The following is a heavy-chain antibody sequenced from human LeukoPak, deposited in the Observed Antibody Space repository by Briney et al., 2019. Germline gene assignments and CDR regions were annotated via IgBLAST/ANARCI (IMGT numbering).Heavy chain of an antibody. CDR2: IWYDGSNK. CDR3: AREGHDSSGSTYYGY. CDR1: GITFSSYG. V-gene: IGHV3-33*01. D-gene: IGHD3-22*01. J-gene: IGHJ4*02. Sequence: GGSLRLSCAASGITFSSYGMHWVRQAPGRGLEWVAVIWYDGSNKYYADSVKGRFTISRDNSKNTLYLQMNSLRAEDTAVYYCAREGHDSSGSTYYGYWGQGTLGTVSS.